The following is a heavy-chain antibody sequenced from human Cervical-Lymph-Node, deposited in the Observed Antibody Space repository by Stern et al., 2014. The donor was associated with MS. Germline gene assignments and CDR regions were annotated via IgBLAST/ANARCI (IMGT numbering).Heavy chain of an antibody. CDR3: MGVGDAMHV. CDR1: GFSFSNSG. Sequence: VQLVESGGGVVQPGRSLTLSCAASGFSFSNSGMHWVRQAPGKGLEWVGVLSFVGDNKKYGDSVKGRFSISRDMANNTLFLQMNSLRPEDTAVYYCMGVGDAMHVWGQGTTVIVSS. CDR2: LSFVGDNK. J-gene: IGHJ6*02. V-gene: IGHV3-30*03.